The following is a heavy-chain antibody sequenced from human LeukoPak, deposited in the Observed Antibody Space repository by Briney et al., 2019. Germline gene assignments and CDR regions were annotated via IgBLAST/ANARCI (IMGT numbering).Heavy chain of an antibody. D-gene: IGHD3-22*01. CDR3: ATYYDRSGYKLDY. Sequence: SETLSLTCTVSGGSVPNFYWNWIRQSLGKRLEWIGYIYNSGSINYNPSLKSRVAISEDKSKNQFSLELNSVTAADTAIYYCATYYDRSGYKLDYWGQGTLVTVSS. V-gene: IGHV4-4*09. J-gene: IGHJ4*02. CDR1: GGSVPNFY. CDR2: IYNSGSI.